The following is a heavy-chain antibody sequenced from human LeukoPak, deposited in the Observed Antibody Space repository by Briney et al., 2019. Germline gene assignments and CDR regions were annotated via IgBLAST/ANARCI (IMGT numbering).Heavy chain of an antibody. CDR3: ARESYDFWSGYEEREY. CDR1: GGSISSYY. V-gene: IGHV4-4*07. CDR2: IYTSGST. Sequence: SETLSLTCTVSGGSISSYYWSWIRQPAGKGLEWIGRIYTSGSTNYNPSLKSRVTISVDTSKNQFSLKLSSVTAADTAVYYCARESYDFWSGYEEREYWGQGTLVTVSS. D-gene: IGHD3-3*01. J-gene: IGHJ4*02.